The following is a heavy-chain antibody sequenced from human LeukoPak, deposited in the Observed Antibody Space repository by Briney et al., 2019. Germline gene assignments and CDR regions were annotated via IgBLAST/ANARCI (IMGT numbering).Heavy chain of an antibody. CDR3: TTVYFGGFEY. CDR2: VKNRGDGRTT. D-gene: IGHD3-16*01. CDR1: TFTKAW. J-gene: IGHJ4*02. V-gene: IGHV3-15*07. Sequence: KAGGSLRLSCVASTFTKAWMNWVRQAPGKGLEWVGRVKNRGDGRTTDYAAPVKGRFTISRDDSKRTVYLQMNSLKTEDTAVYFCTTVYFGGFEYWGQGTLVTVSS.